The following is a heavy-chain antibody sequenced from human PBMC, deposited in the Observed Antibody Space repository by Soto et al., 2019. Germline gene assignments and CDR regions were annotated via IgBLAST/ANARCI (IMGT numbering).Heavy chain of an antibody. J-gene: IGHJ4*02. CDR2: MNPNSGHT. V-gene: IGHV1-8*01. Sequence: QVQLVQSGAEVKKPGASVKVSCKASGYTFISYDINWVRQATGQGLEWMGWMNPNSGHTGYAQKFQGRVTMTRNTSISTAYMELSSLRSEDTAMYYCTRDGGIAARHPGGYWGQGTLVTVSS. D-gene: IGHD6-6*01. CDR3: TRDGGIAARHPGGY. CDR1: GYTFISYD.